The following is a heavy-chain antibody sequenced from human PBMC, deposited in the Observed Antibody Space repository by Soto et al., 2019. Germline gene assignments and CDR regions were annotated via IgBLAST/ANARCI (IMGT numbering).Heavy chain of an antibody. V-gene: IGHV4-31*03. J-gene: IGHJ5*02. CDR3: ARLEVTATNWFHP. CDR2: IYYSGTT. D-gene: IGHD2-21*02. Sequence: TSETLSLTCTVSGGPISRGGYYWSRIRQHPGKGLEWIGNIYYSGTTFYNPSLKSRVTISVDTSKNQFSLNLSSVTAADTAVYYCARLEVTATNWFHPWGQGTLVTVSS. CDR1: GGPISRGGYY.